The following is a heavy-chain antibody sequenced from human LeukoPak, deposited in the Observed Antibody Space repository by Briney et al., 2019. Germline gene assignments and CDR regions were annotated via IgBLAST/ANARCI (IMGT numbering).Heavy chain of an antibody. J-gene: IGHJ4*02. Sequence: HRASVTVSCKASGGTFSSYAISWVRQAPGQGLEWMGGIIPIFGTANYAQKFQGRVTITADESTSTAYMELSSLRSEDTAVYYCATPRPGHCSGGSCYFDYWGQGTLVTVSP. CDR2: IIPIFGTA. V-gene: IGHV1-69*13. D-gene: IGHD2-15*01. CDR3: ATPRPGHCSGGSCYFDY. CDR1: GGTFSSYA.